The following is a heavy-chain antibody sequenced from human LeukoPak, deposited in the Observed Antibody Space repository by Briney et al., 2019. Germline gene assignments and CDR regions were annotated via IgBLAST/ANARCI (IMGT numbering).Heavy chain of an antibody. CDR3: ARAIREDIVVVPAAKITTTYACGMDV. D-gene: IGHD2-2*01. Sequence: PGGSLRLSCATSGFTFRSHSFNWVRQAPGKGLEWVSSISSSSSYIHYADSVKGRFTISRDNAKNSLYLQMNSLRAEDTAVYYCARAIREDIVVVPAAKITTTYACGMDVWGQGTTVTVSS. CDR2: ISSSSSYI. CDR1: GFTFRSHS. J-gene: IGHJ6*02. V-gene: IGHV3-21*01.